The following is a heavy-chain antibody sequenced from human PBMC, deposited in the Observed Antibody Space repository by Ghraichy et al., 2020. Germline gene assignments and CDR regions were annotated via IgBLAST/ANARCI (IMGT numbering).Heavy chain of an antibody. D-gene: IGHD3-22*01. CDR3: ARGKYFAGGGYYNDY. CDR2: ITTSDVK. Sequence: GGSLRLSCAASSFTFSNYGMNWVRQSPGKGLEWFSYITTSDVKDYEDSVKGRFTISRDNAKNSLYLQMNSLRDEDTAIYYCARGKYFAGGGYYNDYWGQGTLVTVSS. CDR1: SFTFSNYG. V-gene: IGHV3-48*02. J-gene: IGHJ4*02.